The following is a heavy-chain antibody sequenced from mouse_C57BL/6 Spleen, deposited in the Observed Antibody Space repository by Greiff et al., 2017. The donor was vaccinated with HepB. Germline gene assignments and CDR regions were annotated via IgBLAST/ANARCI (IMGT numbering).Heavy chain of an antibody. D-gene: IGHD2-4*01. CDR3: ARSGIYYDYEDY. CDR1: GYTFTDYY. J-gene: IGHJ2*01. CDR2: INPNNGGT. V-gene: IGHV1-26*01. Sequence: VQLQQSGPELVKPGASVKISCKASGYTFTDYYMNWVKQSHGKSLEWIGDINPNNGGTSYNQKFKGKATLTVDKSSSTAYMELRSLTSEDSAVYYCARSGIYYDYEDYWGQGTTLTVSS.